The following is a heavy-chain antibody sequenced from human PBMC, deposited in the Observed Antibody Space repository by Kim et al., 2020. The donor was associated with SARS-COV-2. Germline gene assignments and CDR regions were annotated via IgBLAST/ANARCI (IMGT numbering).Heavy chain of an antibody. V-gene: IGHV3-74*01. D-gene: IGHD2-2*02. CDR2: ISSDGSST. CDR1: GFTFSNYW. CDR3: AKTHCSSTSCYIYYAVDV. Sequence: GGSLRLSCAASGFTFSNYWMHWARQAPGKGLVWVSRISSDGSSTNYAASVKGRFTISRDNDKNTLYLQMNSLRAEDTAVYYCAKTHCSSTSCYIYYAVDVWGQGTTVTVSS. J-gene: IGHJ6*02.